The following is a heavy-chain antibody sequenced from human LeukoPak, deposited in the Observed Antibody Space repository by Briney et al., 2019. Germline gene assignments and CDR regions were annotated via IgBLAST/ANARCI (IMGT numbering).Heavy chain of an antibody. CDR2: IWYDGSNK. Sequence: GGSLRLSCAASGFIFSSYGMHWVRQAPGKGLELVAVIWYDGSNKYYADSVKGRFTISRDNSKNTLYLQMNSLRAEDTAVYYCARDSSSGWFDAFDIWGQGTMVTVS. V-gene: IGHV3-33*01. CDR1: GFIFSSYG. CDR3: ARDSSSGWFDAFDI. J-gene: IGHJ3*02. D-gene: IGHD6-19*01.